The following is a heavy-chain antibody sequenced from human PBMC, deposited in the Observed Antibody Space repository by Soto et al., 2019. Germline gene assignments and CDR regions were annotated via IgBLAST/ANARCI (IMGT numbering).Heavy chain of an antibody. CDR3: ARGPKGFWSGSSYYYSGMDV. V-gene: IGHV3-11*01. J-gene: IGHJ6*02. CDR1: GFALSDYY. D-gene: IGHD3-3*01. CDR2: ITSSATTI. Sequence: GGSLRLSCAGSGFALSDYYMNWIRQAPGKGLEWVAYITSSATTILYADSVKGRFTISRDNAKNSLYLRMSSLTAEDTAVYYCARGPKGFWSGSSYYYSGMDVWGQGTTVTVSS.